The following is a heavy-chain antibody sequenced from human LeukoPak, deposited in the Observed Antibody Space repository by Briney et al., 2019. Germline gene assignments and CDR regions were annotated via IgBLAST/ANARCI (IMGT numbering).Heavy chain of an antibody. D-gene: IGHD6-6*01. Sequence: SETLSLTCTVSGGSISSYYWSWIRQPPGKGLEWIGYIYYSGSTNYNPSLKSRVTISVDTSKKQFSLKPSSVTAADTAVYCCARDRPYGIAARYYNWFDPGGQGTLVTVSS. CDR2: IYYSGST. V-gene: IGHV4-59*01. CDR3: ARDRPYGIAARYYNWFDP. J-gene: IGHJ5*02. CDR1: GGSISSYY.